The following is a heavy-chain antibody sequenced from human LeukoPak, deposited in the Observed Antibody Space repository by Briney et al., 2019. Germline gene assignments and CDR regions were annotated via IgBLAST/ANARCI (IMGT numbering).Heavy chain of an antibody. CDR1: GYTFTSYD. Sequence: ASVKVSCKASGYTFTSYDINWVRQATGQGLEWIGWMNPNSGNSGYAQKFQGRVTMTRNTSTSTAYMELSSLRSEDTAVYYCARVKLAAAGRVFDYWGQGTLVTVSS. CDR3: ARVKLAAAGRVFDY. V-gene: IGHV1-8*01. CDR2: MNPNSGNS. J-gene: IGHJ4*02. D-gene: IGHD6-13*01.